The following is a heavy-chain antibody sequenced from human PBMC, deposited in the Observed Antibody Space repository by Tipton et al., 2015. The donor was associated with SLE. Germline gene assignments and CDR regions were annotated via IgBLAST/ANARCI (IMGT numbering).Heavy chain of an antibody. D-gene: IGHD2-2*01. CDR2: INHSGST. CDR1: GFTFSSYW. CDR3: ARDAL. J-gene: IGHJ4*02. V-gene: IGHV4-34*01. Sequence: LRLSCAASGFTFSSYWMSWVRQAPGKGLEWIGEINHSGSTNYNPSLKSRVTISVDTSKNQFSLKLSSVTAADTAVYYCARDALWGQGTLVTVSS.